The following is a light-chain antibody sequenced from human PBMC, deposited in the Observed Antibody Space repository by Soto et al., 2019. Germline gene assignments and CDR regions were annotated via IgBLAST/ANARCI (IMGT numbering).Light chain of an antibody. CDR1: QSVSSSY. J-gene: IGKJ1*01. V-gene: IGKV3-20*01. CDR2: GAS. CDR3: QQYGSSRT. Sequence: EIVLTQSPGTLSLSPGERATLSCRASQSVSSSYLAWYQQKPGQAPRLLIYGASSRATGIPDRFSGSGSGKDFTLTISRLEPDDFAEYYCQQYGSSRTFGQGTKVEIK.